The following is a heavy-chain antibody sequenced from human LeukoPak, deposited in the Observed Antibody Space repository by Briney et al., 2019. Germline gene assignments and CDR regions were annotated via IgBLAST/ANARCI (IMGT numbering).Heavy chain of an antibody. CDR3: ARGIVSQGLVGDF. V-gene: IGHV1-18*01. D-gene: IGHD1-26*01. J-gene: IGHJ4*02. CDR1: GYTFTTYG. CDR2: INSYNGNT. Sequence: ASVKVSCKASGYTFTTYGINWVRQAPGQGLEWMGWINSYNGNTNYAQNFQGRVTMTTDTSTNTVYMDLRSLKSDDTAVYFCARGIVSQGLVGDFWGQGTLVTVSS.